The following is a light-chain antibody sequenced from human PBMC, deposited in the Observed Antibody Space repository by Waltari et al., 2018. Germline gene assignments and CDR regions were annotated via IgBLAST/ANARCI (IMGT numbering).Light chain of an antibody. J-gene: IGLJ1*01. Sequence: QAGLTQPPSVSKGLRQTATLTCTGNSNNVGNQGAAWLQQRQGHPPKLLSDRDNARPSGISERCSEARSGNTAALTITGLQPEDEADYYCSAWDYNLNAYVFGTGTKVTVL. CDR2: RDN. V-gene: IGLV10-54*04. CDR1: SNNVGNQG. CDR3: SAWDYNLNAYV.